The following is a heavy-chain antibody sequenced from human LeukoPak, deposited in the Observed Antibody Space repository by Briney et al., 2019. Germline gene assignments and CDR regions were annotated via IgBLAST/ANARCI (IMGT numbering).Heavy chain of an antibody. CDR2: IYTSGST. D-gene: IGHD3-22*01. J-gene: IGHJ5*02. V-gene: IGHV4-4*07. CDR1: GGSISSYY. CDR3: ARDLADSSGYYRREWFDP. Sequence: PSETLSLTCTVSGGSISSYYWSWIRQPAGKGLEWIGRIYTSGSTNYNPSLKSRVTMSVDTSKNQFSLKLSSVTAADTAVYYCARDLADSSGYYRREWFDPWGQGTLVTVSS.